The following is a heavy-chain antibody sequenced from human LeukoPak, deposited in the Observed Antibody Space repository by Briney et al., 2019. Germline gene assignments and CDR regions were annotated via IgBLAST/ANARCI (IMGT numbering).Heavy chain of an antibody. CDR1: GFTFSSYW. CDR3: ARSYDFWSGYYFPYFDY. J-gene: IGHJ4*02. D-gene: IGHD3-3*01. CDR2: IKQDGSEK. V-gene: IGHV3-7*01. Sequence: GGSLRLSCAASGFTFSSYWMSWVRRAPGKGLEWVANIKQDGSEKYYVDSVKGRFTISRDNAKNSLYLQMNSLRAEDTAVYYCARSYDFWSGYYFPYFDYWGQGTLVTVSS.